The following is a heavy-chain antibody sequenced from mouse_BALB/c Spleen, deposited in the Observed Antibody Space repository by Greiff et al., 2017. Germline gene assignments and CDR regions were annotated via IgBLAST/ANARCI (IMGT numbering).Heavy chain of an antibody. CDR3: ARSGVLYAMDY. J-gene: IGHJ4*01. V-gene: IGHV1-4*02. CDR1: GYTFTSYT. CDR2: INPSSGNT. Sequence: QVQLQQSAAELARPGASVKMSCKASGYTFTSYTMHWVKQRPGQGLEWIGYINPSSGNTEYNQKFKDKTTLTADKSSSTAYMQLSSLTSEDSAVYYCARSGVLYAMDYWGQGTSVTVSS. D-gene: IGHD3-1*01.